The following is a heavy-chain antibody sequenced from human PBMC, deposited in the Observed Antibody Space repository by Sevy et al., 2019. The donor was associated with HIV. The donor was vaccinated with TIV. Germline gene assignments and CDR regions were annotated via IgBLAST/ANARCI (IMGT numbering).Heavy chain of an antibody. CDR3: AKAQTAMVTYFDY. Sequence: GGSLRLSCAASGFTFSSYGMHWVRQAPGKGLEWVAVIAYDGSNKYYAESVKGRFTISRDNSKNTLYLQMNSLRAEDTAVYYCAKAQTAMVTYFDYWGQGTLVTVSS. CDR1: GFTFSSYG. CDR2: IAYDGSNK. V-gene: IGHV3-30*18. D-gene: IGHD5-18*01. J-gene: IGHJ4*02.